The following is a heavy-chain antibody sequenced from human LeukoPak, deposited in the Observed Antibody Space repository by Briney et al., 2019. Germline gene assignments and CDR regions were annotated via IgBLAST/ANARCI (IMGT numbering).Heavy chain of an antibody. CDR2: IYTSGST. J-gene: IGHJ4*02. Sequence: SETLSLTCTVSGGSISSYYWSCIRQPAGKGLEWIGRIYTSGSTNYNPSLKSRVTMSVDTSKNQFSPKLSSVTAADTAVYYCARVDSGNDYYFDYWGQGTLVTVSS. CDR1: GGSISSYY. V-gene: IGHV4-4*07. CDR3: ARVDSGNDYYFDY. D-gene: IGHD5-12*01.